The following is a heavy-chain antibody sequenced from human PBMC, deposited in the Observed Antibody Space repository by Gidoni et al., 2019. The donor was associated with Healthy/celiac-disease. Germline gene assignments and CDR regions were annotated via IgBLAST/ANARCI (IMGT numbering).Heavy chain of an antibody. CDR3: ARDRCSSTSCYLYYYYGMDV. V-gene: IGHV3-30-3*01. J-gene: IGHJ6*02. D-gene: IGHD2-2*01. Sequence: QVQLVESGGGVVQPGRSLQLSCAASGFTFSSYAMHWVRPAPGKGLEWVAFISYDGSNKYYADSVKGRFTISRDNSKNTLYLQMNSLSAEDTAVYYCARDRCSSTSCYLYYYYGMDVWGQGTTVTVSS. CDR2: ISYDGSNK. CDR1: GFTFSSYA.